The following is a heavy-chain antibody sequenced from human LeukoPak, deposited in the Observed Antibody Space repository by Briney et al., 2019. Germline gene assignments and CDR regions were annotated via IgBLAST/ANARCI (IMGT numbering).Heavy chain of an antibody. CDR2: ISHAGRS. CDR1: GVSISSSHW. V-gene: IGHV4-4*02. D-gene: IGHD2-8*02. Sequence: SETLSFTCTVSGVSISSSHWWNWVRQAPGKGLDWVGEISHAGRSKYNPSLKNRVTISKDNSKNQFSLTLKSVTAADTATYYCTRSWGWWSLDYWGLGALVIVSS. CDR3: TRSWGWWSLDY. J-gene: IGHJ4*02.